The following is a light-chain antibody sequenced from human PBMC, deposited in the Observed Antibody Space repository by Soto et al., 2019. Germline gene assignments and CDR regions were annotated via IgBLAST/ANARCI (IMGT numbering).Light chain of an antibody. J-gene: IGLJ1*01. CDR3: CSDAGTSSYL. CDR1: NSDLGSFNF. Sequence: QSALTQPASLSGSPGQSITISCTRTNSDLGSFNFVSWYQQHPGKAPKVMIYEVAKRPSGISDRFSGSKSGNTASLTISGLQVEDEADYYCCSDAGTSSYLFGTGTKVTVL. CDR2: EVA. V-gene: IGLV2-23*02.